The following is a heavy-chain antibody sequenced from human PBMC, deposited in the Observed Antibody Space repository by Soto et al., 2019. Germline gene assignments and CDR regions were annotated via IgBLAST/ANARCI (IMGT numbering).Heavy chain of an antibody. CDR2: IRSKTHSYAT. J-gene: IGHJ4*02. CDR3: TRSGGSYSFGY. CDR1: GFTLSGSA. Sequence: EVQLVESGGGLDQPGESLKLSCAASGFTLSGSAVHWVRQASGKGLEWVGRIRSKTHSYATEYIASVKGRFTMSRDDSKNTAYLQMNGLKTDDTAVYYCTRSGGSYSFGYWGQGTLVTVSS. V-gene: IGHV3-73*02. D-gene: IGHD1-26*01.